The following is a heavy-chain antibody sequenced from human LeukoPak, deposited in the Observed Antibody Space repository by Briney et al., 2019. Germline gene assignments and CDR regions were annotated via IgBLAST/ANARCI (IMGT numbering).Heavy chain of an antibody. D-gene: IGHD3-22*01. V-gene: IGHV4-61*02. CDR2: IYTSGST. Sequence: SQTLSPTCTVSGGSISSGSYYWSWIRQPAGKGLEWIGCIYTSGSTNYNPSLKSRVTISVDTSKNQFSLKLSSVTAADTAVYYCARSGYDSSGYYSDYWGQGTLVTVSS. J-gene: IGHJ4*02. CDR3: ARSGYDSSGYYSDY. CDR1: GGSISSGSYY.